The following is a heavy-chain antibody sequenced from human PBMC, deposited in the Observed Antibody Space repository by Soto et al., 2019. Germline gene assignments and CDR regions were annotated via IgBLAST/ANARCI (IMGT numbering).Heavy chain of an antibody. V-gene: IGHV1-24*01. CDR2: FDPEDGET. CDR3: ATEDADYGSGSYYTFDY. D-gene: IGHD3-10*01. CDR1: GYTLTELS. Sequence: ASVKVSCKVSGYTLTELSMHWVRQAPGKGLEWMGGFDPEDGETIYAQKFQGRVTMTEDTSTDTAYMELSSLRSEDTAVYYCATEDADYGSGSYYTFDYWGQGTLVTVSS. J-gene: IGHJ4*02.